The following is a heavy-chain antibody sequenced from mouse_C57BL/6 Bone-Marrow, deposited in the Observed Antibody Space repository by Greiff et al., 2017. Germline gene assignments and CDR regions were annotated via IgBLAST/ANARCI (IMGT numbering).Heavy chain of an antibody. D-gene: IGHD2-12*01. Sequence: DVKLQESGPELVKPGASVKIPCKASGYTFTDYNMDWVKQSHGKSLEWIGDINPNNGGTIYNQKFKGKATLTVDKSSSTAYMELRSLTSEDTAVYYCARESYLYYAMDYWGQGTSVTVSS. CDR1: GYTFTDYN. CDR2: INPNNGGT. CDR3: ARESYLYYAMDY. V-gene: IGHV1-18*01. J-gene: IGHJ4*01.